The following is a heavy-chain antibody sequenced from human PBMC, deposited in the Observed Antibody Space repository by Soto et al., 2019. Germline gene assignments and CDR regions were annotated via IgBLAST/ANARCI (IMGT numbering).Heavy chain of an antibody. V-gene: IGHV4-4*02. CDR1: GVSLSSGNW. J-gene: IGHJ4*01. CDR2: VYYDGSV. D-gene: IGHD3-22*01. Sequence: SAPRSLTRDVSGVSLSSGNWWSWVRQSPEKGLEWIGEVYYDGSVNYYPSFERRVTISVDRSKNQFSLRLSSVTAADTAKYYCARLVYDSRLNSLSFAYWGPATLVPAS. CDR3: ARLVYDSRLNSLSFAY.